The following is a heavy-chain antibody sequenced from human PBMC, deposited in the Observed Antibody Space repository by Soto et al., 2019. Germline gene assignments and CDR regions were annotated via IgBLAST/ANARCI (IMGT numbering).Heavy chain of an antibody. CDR1: GGTFSSYT. D-gene: IGHD4-4*01. Sequence: ASVKVSCKASGGTFSSYTISWVRQAPGQGLEWMGRIIPILGTANYAQKFQGRVTITADKSTSTAYMELSSLRSEDTAVYYCARDRTSEDYRLDYWGQGTLVTVSS. J-gene: IGHJ4*02. V-gene: IGHV1-69*08. CDR3: ARDRTSEDYRLDY. CDR2: IIPILGTA.